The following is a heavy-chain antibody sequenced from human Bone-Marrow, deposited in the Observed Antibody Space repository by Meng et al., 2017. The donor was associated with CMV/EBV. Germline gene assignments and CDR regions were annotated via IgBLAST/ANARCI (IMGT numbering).Heavy chain of an antibody. D-gene: IGHD2-2*01. V-gene: IGHV3-30*02. CDR1: GFTFSSYG. CDR3: ARAQDKYQLPETPGY. Sequence: GESLKISCAASGFTFSSYGMHWVRQAPDKGLEWVAFIRFDGSNKYYADSVKGRFTISRDNSKNTLYLQMNSLRAEDTAVYYCARAQDKYQLPETPGYWGQGTLVTVSS. CDR2: IRFDGSNK. J-gene: IGHJ4*02.